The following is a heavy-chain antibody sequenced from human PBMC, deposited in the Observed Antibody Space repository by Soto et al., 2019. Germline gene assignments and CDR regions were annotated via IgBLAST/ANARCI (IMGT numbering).Heavy chain of an antibody. Sequence: QVQLVQSGAEEKKPGASVKVSCKASGYTFTSYAMHWVRQAPGQRLEWMGWINAGNGNTKYSQKFQGRVTITRDTSASTAYMKLSSMRSEDTAVYYCSRGSGVVVTDWGQGTLVTVSS. CDR3: SRGSGVVVTD. J-gene: IGHJ4*02. D-gene: IGHD2-2*01. CDR2: INAGNGNT. V-gene: IGHV1-3*05. CDR1: GYTFTSYA.